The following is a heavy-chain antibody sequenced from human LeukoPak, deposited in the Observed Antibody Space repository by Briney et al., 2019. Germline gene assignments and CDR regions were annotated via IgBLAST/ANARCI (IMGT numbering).Heavy chain of an antibody. Sequence: PGGSLRLPCTASAFTFSRSAMYWVRQAPGKGLEWVAVISFDGNNQYEADSVKGRSTISRDNSKNTLDLQMNSVRPEDTAVYYCARDARSSGYYYYYMDVWGKGTTVTVSS. D-gene: IGHD6-6*01. J-gene: IGHJ6*03. CDR2: ISFDGNNQ. CDR3: ARDARSSGYYYYYMDV. V-gene: IGHV3-30*04. CDR1: AFTFSRSA.